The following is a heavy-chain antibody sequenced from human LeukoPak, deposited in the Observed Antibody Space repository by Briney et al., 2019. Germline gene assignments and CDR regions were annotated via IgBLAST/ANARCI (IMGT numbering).Heavy chain of an antibody. CDR3: AKDVTRYYYDSSGRYALDI. Sequence: GGSLRLSCAASGFTFDDYAMHWVRQAPGKGLEWVSGISWNSGSIGYADSVKGRFTIPRDTAKHSLYLQMNSLRAEDMALYYCAKDVTRYYYDSSGRYALDIWGQGTMVTVSS. D-gene: IGHD3-22*01. CDR1: GFTFDDYA. J-gene: IGHJ3*02. CDR2: ISWNSGSI. V-gene: IGHV3-9*03.